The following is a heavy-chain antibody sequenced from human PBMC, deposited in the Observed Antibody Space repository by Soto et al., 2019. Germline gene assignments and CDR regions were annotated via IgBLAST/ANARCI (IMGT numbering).Heavy chain of an antibody. CDR3: ARDRVHPYDIWTGSNMDY. D-gene: IGHD3-9*01. CDR1: GYTFTSYG. J-gene: IGHJ4*02. V-gene: IGHV1-18*01. CDR2: ISAYNGNT. Sequence: ASVKVSCKASGYTFTSYGISWVRQAPGQGLEWMGWISAYNGNTNYAQKLQGRVTMTTDTSTSAAEMELRSLRSDDTAVYYCARDRVHPYDIWTGSNMDYWGQGTLVTVSS.